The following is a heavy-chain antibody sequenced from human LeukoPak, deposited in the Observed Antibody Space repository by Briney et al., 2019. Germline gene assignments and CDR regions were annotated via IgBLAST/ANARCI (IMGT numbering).Heavy chain of an antibody. CDR3: AKVGAYDYVWGSYLNWFDP. CDR1: GGSISSYY. CDR2: IYYSGST. V-gene: IGHV4-59*01. D-gene: IGHD3-16*01. J-gene: IGHJ5*02. Sequence: SETLSLTCTVSGGSISSYYWSWIRQPPGKGLEWIGYIYYSGSTNYNPSLKSRVTISVDTSKNQFSLKLSSVTAADTAVYYCAKVGAYDYVWGSYLNWFDPWGQGTLVTVSS.